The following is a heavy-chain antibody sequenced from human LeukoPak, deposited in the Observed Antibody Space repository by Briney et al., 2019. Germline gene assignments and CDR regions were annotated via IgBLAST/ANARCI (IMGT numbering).Heavy chain of an antibody. CDR2: ISTYDGNA. V-gene: IGHV1-18*01. J-gene: IGHJ4*02. Sequence: GASVKVSCKASGYSFTSYGFTWVRQAPGQGLEWMGWISTYDGNANYAQKLQGRVTMTTDTSTITAYMELRCLRSDDTAVYYCARAPSGFTYGPGDHWGQGTLVTVSS. CDR1: GYSFTSYG. CDR3: ARAPSGFTYGPGDH. D-gene: IGHD3-10*01.